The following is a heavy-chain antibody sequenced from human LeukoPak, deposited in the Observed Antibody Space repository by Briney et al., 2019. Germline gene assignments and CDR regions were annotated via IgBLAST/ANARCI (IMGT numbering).Heavy chain of an antibody. CDR1: GGSISGSSYY. Sequence: PSETLSLTCTVSGGSISGSSYYWGWIRQPPGKGLEWIGSIYYSGSTYYNPSLKSRVTISVDTSKNQFSLKLSSVTAADTAVYYCARIPVDTAMVDCYYYGMDVWGQGTTVTVSS. CDR3: ARIPVDTAMVDCYYYGMDV. CDR2: IYYSGST. J-gene: IGHJ6*02. D-gene: IGHD5-18*01. V-gene: IGHV4-39*07.